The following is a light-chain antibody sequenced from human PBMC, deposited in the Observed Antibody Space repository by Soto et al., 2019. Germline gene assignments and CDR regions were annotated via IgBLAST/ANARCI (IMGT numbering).Light chain of an antibody. CDR3: QQTYSIPWT. CDR2: RAS. Sequence: DIQMTQSPSSLSGSVGDRVTISCRASQNIVNYLHWYQRKPGTAPRLLISRASTVRSGVPPRFSGSGSGRDFTLTISSVRPEDIGTYFCQQTYSIPWTFGPGTRVEI. CDR1: QNIVNY. J-gene: IGKJ1*01. V-gene: IGKV1-39*01.